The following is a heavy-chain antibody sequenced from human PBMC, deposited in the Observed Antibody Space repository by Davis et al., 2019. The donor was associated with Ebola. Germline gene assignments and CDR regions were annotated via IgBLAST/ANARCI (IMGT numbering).Heavy chain of an antibody. Sequence: MPSETLSLTCTVSGGSISSYYWSWIRQPPGKGLEWIGYIYHSGSTYYNPSLKSRVTISVDTSKNQFSLKLSSVTAADTAVYYCARHPLWFRERSRFDYWGQGTLVTVSS. CDR3: ARHPLWFRERSRFDY. V-gene: IGHV4-59*04. CDR2: IYHSGST. D-gene: IGHD3-10*01. CDR1: GGSISSYY. J-gene: IGHJ4*02.